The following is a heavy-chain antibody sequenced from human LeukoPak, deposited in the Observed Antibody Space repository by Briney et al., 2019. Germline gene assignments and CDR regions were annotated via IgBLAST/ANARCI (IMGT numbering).Heavy chain of an antibody. CDR1: GGTFSSYA. J-gene: IGHJ4*02. CDR3: ATSPYDILTGYPGY. Sequence: ASVKVSCKASGGTFSSYAISWVRQAPGKGLEWMGGFDPEDGETIYAQKFQGRVTMTEDTSTDTAYMELSSLRSEDTAVYYCATSPYDILTGYPGYWGQGTLVTVSS. CDR2: FDPEDGET. D-gene: IGHD3-9*01. V-gene: IGHV1-24*01.